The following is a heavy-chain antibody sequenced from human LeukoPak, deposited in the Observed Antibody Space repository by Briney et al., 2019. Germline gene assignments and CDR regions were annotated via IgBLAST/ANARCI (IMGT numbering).Heavy chain of an antibody. CDR1: GGSFSGYY. CDR2: INHSGST. J-gene: IGHJ6*02. Sequence: SETLSLTCAVCGGSFSGYYWSWIRQPPGKGLEWIGEINHSGSTNYNPSLESRVTISVDTSKNQFSLKLSSVTAADTAVYYCAGEARHYYYYGMDVWGQGTTVTVS. D-gene: IGHD3-10*01. V-gene: IGHV4-34*01. CDR3: AGEARHYYYYGMDV.